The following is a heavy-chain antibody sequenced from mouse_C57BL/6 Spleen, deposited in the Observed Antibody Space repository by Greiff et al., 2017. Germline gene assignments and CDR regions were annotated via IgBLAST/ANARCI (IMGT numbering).Heavy chain of an antibody. CDR3: AREEEWLHGAY. CDR1: GYSITSGYY. D-gene: IGHD2-2*01. V-gene: IGHV3-6*01. J-gene: IGHJ3*01. Sequence: ESGPGLVKPSQSLSITCSVTGYSITSGYYWNWIRQFTGNKLEWMGYISDDSSNKYNPTLKNRISITRDTSKNPFFLKLNSVTTKDTATYYCAREEEWLHGAYWGQGTLVTVSA. CDR2: ISDDSSN.